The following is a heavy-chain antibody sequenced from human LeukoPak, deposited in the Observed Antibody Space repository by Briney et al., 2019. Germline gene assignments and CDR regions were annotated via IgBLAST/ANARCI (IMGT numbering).Heavy chain of an antibody. CDR3: ARAAQPGFDP. V-gene: IGHV3-48*01. J-gene: IGHJ5*02. CDR2: ISSDSGTI. CDR1: GFIFRSYG. D-gene: IGHD1-14*01. Sequence: GGSLRLSCAASGFIFRSYGMYWVRQAPGKGLEWVSYISSDSGTIYYADSVKGRFTISRDNAKKSLYLQMNSLRAEDTAVYYCARAAQPGFDPWGQGTLVTVSS.